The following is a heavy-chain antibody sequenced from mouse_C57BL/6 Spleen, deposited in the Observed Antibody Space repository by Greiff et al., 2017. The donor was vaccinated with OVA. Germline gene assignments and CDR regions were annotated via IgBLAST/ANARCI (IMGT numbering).Heavy chain of an antibody. CDR2: INPGSGGT. Sequence: VQLKESGAELVRPGTSVKVSCKASGYAFTNYLIEWVKQRPGQGLEWIGVINPGSGGTNYNEKFKGKATLTADKSSSTAYMQLSSLKSEDSAVYFCARVPYYGSGGYFDYWGQGTTLTVSS. D-gene: IGHD1-1*01. CDR1: GYAFTNYL. V-gene: IGHV1-54*01. J-gene: IGHJ2*01. CDR3: ARVPYYGSGGYFDY.